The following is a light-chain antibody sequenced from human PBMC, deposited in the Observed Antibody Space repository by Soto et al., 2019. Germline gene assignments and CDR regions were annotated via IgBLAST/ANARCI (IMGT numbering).Light chain of an antibody. CDR2: DAS. CDR1: QSVSSF. J-gene: IGKJ4*01. CDR3: QQRSEWPLT. V-gene: IGKV3-11*01. Sequence: EIVLTQSPGTLSLSPGERATHSCRASQSVSSFLAWYQQKPGQAPRLFIYDASNRATGVPARFSGSRSGTDFTLTISSLEPEDFAVYFCQQRSEWPLTFGGGTKVDI.